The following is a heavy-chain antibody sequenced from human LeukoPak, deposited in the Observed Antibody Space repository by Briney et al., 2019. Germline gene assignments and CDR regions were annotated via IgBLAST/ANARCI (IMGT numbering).Heavy chain of an antibody. CDR3: ARDDFGVVGFAY. J-gene: IGHJ4*02. V-gene: IGHV4-38-2*02. Sequence: PSETLSLTCTVSGYSISSGYYWGWIRQPPGKGLEWIGSIYHSGSTYYNPSLKSRVTISVDTSKNQFSLKLSSVTAADTAVYYCARDDFGVVGFAYWGQGTLVTVSS. CDR2: IYHSGST. D-gene: IGHD3-3*01. CDR1: GYSISSGYY.